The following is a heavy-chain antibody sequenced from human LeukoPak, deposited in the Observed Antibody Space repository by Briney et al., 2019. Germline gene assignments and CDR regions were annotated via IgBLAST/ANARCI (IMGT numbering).Heavy chain of an antibody. J-gene: IGHJ4*02. CDR2: IYWDDDK. V-gene: IGHV2-5*02. Sequence: SGPTLVKPTQTLTLTCTFSGFSLSTSGVGVGWIRQPPGKALEWLALIYWDDDKRHSPSLKSRLTITKDTSKNQVVLTMTNMDPVDTATYYCAHSRGLAVAGYFDYWGQGTLVTVSS. CDR1: GFSLSTSGVG. CDR3: AHSRGLAVAGYFDY. D-gene: IGHD6-19*01.